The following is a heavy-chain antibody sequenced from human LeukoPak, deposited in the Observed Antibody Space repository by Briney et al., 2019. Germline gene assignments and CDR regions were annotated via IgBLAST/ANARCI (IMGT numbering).Heavy chain of an antibody. J-gene: IGHJ3*02. CDR3: ARDYGDYETPNRGDAFDI. Sequence: PSETLSLTCTVSGGSISSYYWSWIRQPAGKGLEWIGRIYTSGSTNYNPSLKSRVTMSVDTSKNQFSLKLSSVTAADTAVYYCARDYGDYETPNRGDAFDIWGQGTMVTVSS. CDR2: IYTSGST. D-gene: IGHD4-17*01. V-gene: IGHV4-4*07. CDR1: GGSISSYY.